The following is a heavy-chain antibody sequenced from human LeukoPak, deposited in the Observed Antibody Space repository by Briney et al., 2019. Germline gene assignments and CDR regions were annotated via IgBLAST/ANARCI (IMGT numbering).Heavy chain of an antibody. CDR2: INHSGST. CDR3: ARVAAAGTLY. V-gene: IGHV4-34*01. J-gene: IGHJ4*02. Sequence: NSSETLSLTCAVYGGAFSGYYWSWIRQPPGKGLEWIGEINHSGSTNYNPSLKSRVTISVDTSKNQLSLKLSSVTAADTAVYYCARVAAAGTLYWGQGTLVTVSS. CDR1: GGAFSGYY. D-gene: IGHD6-13*01.